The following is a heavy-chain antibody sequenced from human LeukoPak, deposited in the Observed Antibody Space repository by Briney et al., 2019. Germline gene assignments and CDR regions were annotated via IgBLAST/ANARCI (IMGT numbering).Heavy chain of an antibody. V-gene: IGHV3-23*01. J-gene: IGHJ4*02. D-gene: IGHD2-15*01. CDR1: GFTFSSYA. CDR2: ISGSGGNT. CDR3: AKEDPIVSVGFDY. Sequence: PGGSLRLSWAASGFTFSSYAMSWVRQAPGKGLEWISAISGSGGNTYYADSVKGRLTISRDNSKNTLFLQMNSLRVEDTAVYYCAKEDPIVSVGFDYWGQGTLVTVTS.